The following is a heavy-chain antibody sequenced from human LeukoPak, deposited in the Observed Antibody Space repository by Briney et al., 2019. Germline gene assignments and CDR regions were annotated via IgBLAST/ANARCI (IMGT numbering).Heavy chain of an antibody. V-gene: IGHV3-23*01. D-gene: IGHD3-10*02. CDR3: AKDQDYYYVPDY. Sequence: PGGSLRLSCAAPGFTFSSYAMSWVRQAPGKGLEWVSAISGSGGSTYYADSVKGRFTISRDNSKNTLYLQMNSLRAEDTAVYYCAKDQDYYYVPDYWGQGTLVTVSS. CDR1: GFTFSSYA. CDR2: ISGSGGST. J-gene: IGHJ4*02.